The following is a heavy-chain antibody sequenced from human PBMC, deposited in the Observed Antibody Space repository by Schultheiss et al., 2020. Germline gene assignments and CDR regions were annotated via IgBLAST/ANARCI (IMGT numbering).Heavy chain of an antibody. V-gene: IGHV4-34*01. Sequence: SETLSLTCAVYGGSFSGYYWSWIRQPPGKGLEWIGEINHSGSTNYNPSLKSRVTISVDTSKNQFSLKLSSVTAADTAVYYCARAYYDFWTAWGQGTLVTVSS. CDR2: INHSGST. D-gene: IGHD3-3*01. CDR3: ARAYYDFWTA. J-gene: IGHJ5*02. CDR1: GGSFSGYY.